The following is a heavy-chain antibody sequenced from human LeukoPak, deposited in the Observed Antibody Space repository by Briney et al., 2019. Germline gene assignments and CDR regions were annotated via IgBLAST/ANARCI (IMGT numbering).Heavy chain of an antibody. CDR2: INPNSGGT. D-gene: IGHD1-26*01. CDR3: ARDHSSVGATETDY. V-gene: IGHV1-2*02. CDR1: GYTFTGYY. Sequence: HGASVKVSCKASGYTFTGYYMHWVRQAPGQGLEWMGWINPNSGGTNYAQKFQGRVTMTRDTSISTAYMELSRLRSDDTAVYYCARDHSSVGATETDYWGQGTLVTVSS. J-gene: IGHJ4*02.